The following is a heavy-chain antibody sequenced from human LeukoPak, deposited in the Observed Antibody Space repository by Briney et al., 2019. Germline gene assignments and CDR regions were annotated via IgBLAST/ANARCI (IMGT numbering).Heavy chain of an antibody. V-gene: IGHV3-30*02. CDR3: AKDRGYCGGDCWGYYFDY. D-gene: IGHD2-21*02. J-gene: IGHJ4*02. CDR2: IRYDGSNK. Sequence: GGSLRLSCAASGFTFSSYGMHWVRQAPGKGLEWVAFIRYDGSNKYYADSVKGRFTISRDNSKNTLYLQMNSLRAEDTAVYYCAKDRGYCGGDCWGYYFDYWGQGTLVTVSS. CDR1: GFTFSSYG.